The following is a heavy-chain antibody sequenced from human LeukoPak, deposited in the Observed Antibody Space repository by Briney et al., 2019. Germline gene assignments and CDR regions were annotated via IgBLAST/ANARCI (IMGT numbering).Heavy chain of an antibody. J-gene: IGHJ6*03. CDR1: GFTFDDYA. CDR2: ISSSGSTI. Sequence: GGSLRLSCAASGFTFDDYAMHWVRQAPGKGLEWVSYISSSGSTIYYADSVKGRFTISRDNAKNSLYLQMNSLRAEDTAVYYCARDVSSSWYYGDYYYYYYMDVWGKGTTVTVSS. CDR3: ARDVSSSWYYGDYYYYYYMDV. V-gene: IGHV3-11*04. D-gene: IGHD6-13*01.